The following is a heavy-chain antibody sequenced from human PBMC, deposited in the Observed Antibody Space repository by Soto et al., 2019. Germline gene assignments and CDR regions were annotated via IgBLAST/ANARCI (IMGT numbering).Heavy chain of an antibody. V-gene: IGHV3-21*01. CDR3: ARAPAGGYSYGFAGDY. CDR2: ISSSSSYI. J-gene: IGHJ4*02. D-gene: IGHD5-18*01. Sequence: GGSLRLSCAASGFTFSSYSMNWVRQAPGKGLEWVSSISSSSSYIYYAGSVKGRFTISRDNAKNSLYLQMNSLRAEDTAVYYCARAPAGGYSYGFAGDYWGQGTLVTVSS. CDR1: GFTFSSYS.